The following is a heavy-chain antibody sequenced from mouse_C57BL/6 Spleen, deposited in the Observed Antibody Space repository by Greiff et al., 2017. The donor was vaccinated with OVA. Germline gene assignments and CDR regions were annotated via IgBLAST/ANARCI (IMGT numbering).Heavy chain of an antibody. D-gene: IGHD1-1*01. J-gene: IGHJ4*01. CDR1: GYSITSGYY. V-gene: IGHV3-6*01. CDR2: ISYDGSN. Sequence: EVKLMESGPGLVKPSQSLSLTCSVTGYSITSGYYWNWIRQFPGNKLEWMGYISYDGSNNYNPSLKNRISITRDTSKNQFFLKLNSVTTEDTATYYCARDYYDWGQGTSVTVSS. CDR3: ARDYYD.